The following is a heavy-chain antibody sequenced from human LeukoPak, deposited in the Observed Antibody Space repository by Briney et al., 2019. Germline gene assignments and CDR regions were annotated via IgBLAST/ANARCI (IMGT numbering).Heavy chain of an antibody. CDR1: GYTFASYY. Sequence: ASVKVSCKASGYTFASYYMHWVRRAPGQGLEWMGIINSSGGSTSYAQKFQGRVTMTRDTSTSTVYMELSSLRSEDTAVYYCARWKRIRYFDWLSSDPWGQGTLVTVSS. CDR2: INSSGGST. D-gene: IGHD3-9*01. CDR3: ARWKRIRYFDWLSSDP. V-gene: IGHV1-46*01. J-gene: IGHJ5*02.